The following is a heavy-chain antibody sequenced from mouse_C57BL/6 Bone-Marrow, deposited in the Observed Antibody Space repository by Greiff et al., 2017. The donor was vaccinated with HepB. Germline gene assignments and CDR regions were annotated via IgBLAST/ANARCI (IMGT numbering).Heavy chain of an antibody. CDR2: IDPSDSYT. V-gene: IGHV1-69*01. J-gene: IGHJ2*01. CDR3: AGRDYYGSSYYMDY. D-gene: IGHD1-1*01. CDR1: GYTFTSYW. Sequence: VQLQQPGAELVMPGASVKLSCKASGYTFTSYWMHWVKQRPGQGLEWIGEIDPSDSYTNYNQKFKGKSTLTVDKSSSTAYMQLSSLTSEDSEVYYCAGRDYYGSSYYMDYWGQGTTLTVSS.